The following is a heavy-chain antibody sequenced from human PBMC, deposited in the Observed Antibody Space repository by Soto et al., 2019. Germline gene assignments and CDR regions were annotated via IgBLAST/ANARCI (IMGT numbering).Heavy chain of an antibody. D-gene: IGHD1-1*01. CDR2: TIPRFGTT. J-gene: IGHJ5*01. V-gene: IGHV1-69*13. Sequence: SVKVSCKASGDSFSKYTVNWVRQAPRQGLEWMGGTIPRFGTTNYAPTLQDRVTITADQSMNTVYMELSGLRSEDTALYYCARGRGLYNSGRSQLDSWGHGTLVTVSS. CDR3: ARGRGLYNSGRSQLDS. CDR1: GDSFSKYT.